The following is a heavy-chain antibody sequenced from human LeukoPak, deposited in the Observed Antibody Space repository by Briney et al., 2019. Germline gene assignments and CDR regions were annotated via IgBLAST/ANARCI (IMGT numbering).Heavy chain of an antibody. J-gene: IGHJ6*04. CDR3: AGKEGDYYYYGMDV. CDR2: IYHSGST. D-gene: IGHD2-21*01. V-gene: IGHV4-38-2*01. CDR1: GYSISSGYY. Sequence: SETLSLTCAVSGYSISSGYYWGWIRQPPGKGLEWIGSIYHSGSTYYNPSLKSRVTISEDTSKNQFSLKLSSVTAADTAVYYCAGKEGDYYYYGMDVWGKGTTVTVSS.